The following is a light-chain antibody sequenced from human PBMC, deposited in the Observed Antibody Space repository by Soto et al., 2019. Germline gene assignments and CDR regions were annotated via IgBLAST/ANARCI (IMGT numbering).Light chain of an antibody. J-gene: IGKJ1*01. Sequence: EIVLTQSPATLSVSPGERATLSCRASQSVSGDLAWYHHKPGQAPRLLIYGASSRATGIPDRFSGSGSGTDFTLTISRLEPEDFAVYYCQQYGSSPPWTFGQGTKVDI. V-gene: IGKV3-20*01. CDR1: QSVSGD. CDR2: GAS. CDR3: QQYGSSPPWT.